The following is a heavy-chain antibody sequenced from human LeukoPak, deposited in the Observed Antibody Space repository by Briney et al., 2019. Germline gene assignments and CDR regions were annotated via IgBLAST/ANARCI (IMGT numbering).Heavy chain of an antibody. D-gene: IGHD6-13*01. CDR1: GFTFSNYN. V-gene: IGHV3-21*01. CDR2: ITSSSTYI. Sequence: GGSLRLSCAASGFTFSNYNMNWVRQAPGKGLEWVSSITSSSTYIYYADSVKGRFTISRDNAKNSLYLLMNSLRAEDTAVYYCATVIAYRGYMDVWGKGTTVTVSS. J-gene: IGHJ6*03. CDR3: ATVIAYRGYMDV.